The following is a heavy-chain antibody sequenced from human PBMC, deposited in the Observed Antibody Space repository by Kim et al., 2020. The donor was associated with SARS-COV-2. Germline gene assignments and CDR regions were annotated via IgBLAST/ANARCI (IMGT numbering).Heavy chain of an antibody. CDR3: AKVKYYFDY. V-gene: IGHV3-23*03. J-gene: IGHJ4*02. CDR2: IYSGGSST. Sequence: GGSLRLSCAASGFTFSSYAMSWVRQAPGKGLEWVSVIYSGGSSTYYADSVKGRFTISRDNSKNTLYLQMNSLRAEDTAVYYCAKVKYYFDYWGQGTLVTVSS. CDR1: GFTFSSYA.